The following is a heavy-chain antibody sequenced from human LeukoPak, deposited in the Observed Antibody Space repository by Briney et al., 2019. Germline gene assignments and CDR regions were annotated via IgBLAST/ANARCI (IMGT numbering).Heavy chain of an antibody. V-gene: IGHV3-23*01. D-gene: IGHD1-26*01. J-gene: IGHJ4*02. CDR2: IRGGGTE. Sequence: GGSLRLSCAASGFTITTYAVNCVRQAPRKGLEWVAGIRGGGTEYPPDSSRGRFILSSENSQNLAPLQMASLEVEDTAVYYCARAQGARDYWGWGTLVTVSS. CDR1: GFTITTYA. CDR3: ARAQGARDY.